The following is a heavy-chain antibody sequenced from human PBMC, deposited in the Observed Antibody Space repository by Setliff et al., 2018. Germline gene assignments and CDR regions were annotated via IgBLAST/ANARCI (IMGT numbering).Heavy chain of an antibody. V-gene: IGHV5-51*01. Sequence: HGESLKISCKGSGYSFTDYWIGWVRQMPGEGLEWMGIIYPGDSDTRYSPSFRGQVTISADKSISTAYLQWSRLKASDTAMYYCARPRTSSNPDSDSSDIWGQGTLVTVSS. CDR3: ARPRTSSNPDSDSSDI. CDR2: IYPGDSDT. CDR1: GYSFTDYW. J-gene: IGHJ3*02. D-gene: IGHD6-13*01.